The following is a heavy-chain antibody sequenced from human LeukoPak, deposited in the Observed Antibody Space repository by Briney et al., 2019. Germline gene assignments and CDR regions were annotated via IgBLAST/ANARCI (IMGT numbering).Heavy chain of an antibody. V-gene: IGHV3-74*01. J-gene: IGHJ4*02. D-gene: IGHD3-22*01. CDR2: INSDGNIT. CDR1: GFTFSSYW. CDR3: VKKGGDSSGYYNY. Sequence: GGSLRLSCVASGFTFSSYWMHWARQAPGKGLVWVSRINSDGNITSYADSVKGRFTISRDNAKNTLYLQMNSLRAEDTAVYYCVKKGGDSSGYYNYWGQGILVTVSS.